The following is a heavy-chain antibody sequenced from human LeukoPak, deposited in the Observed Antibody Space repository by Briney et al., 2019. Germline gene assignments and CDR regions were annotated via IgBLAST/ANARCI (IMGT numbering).Heavy chain of an antibody. CDR2: FDPEDGET. Sequence: ASVKVSCKVSGYTLTELSMHWVRQAPGKGLEWMGGFDPEDGETIYAQKFQGRVTMTEDTSTDTAYMELSSLRSEDTAVYYCATVGSVVGATTSDWFDPWGQGTLVTVSS. D-gene: IGHD1-26*01. CDR1: GYTLTELS. V-gene: IGHV1-24*01. CDR3: ATVGSVVGATTSDWFDP. J-gene: IGHJ5*02.